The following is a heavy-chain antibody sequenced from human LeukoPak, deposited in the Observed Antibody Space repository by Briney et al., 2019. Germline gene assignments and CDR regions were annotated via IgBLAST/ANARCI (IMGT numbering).Heavy chain of an antibody. Sequence: SETLSLTCTVSGGSISSYYWSWIRLPPGKGLEWIGYIYYSGSTNYNPSLKSRVTISVDTSKNQFSLKLSSVTAADTAVYYCARDGYYYDSSGYPRRFDAFDIWGQGTMVTVSS. CDR3: ARDGYYYDSSGYPRRFDAFDI. CDR2: IYYSGST. J-gene: IGHJ3*02. D-gene: IGHD3-22*01. CDR1: GGSISSYY. V-gene: IGHV4-59*12.